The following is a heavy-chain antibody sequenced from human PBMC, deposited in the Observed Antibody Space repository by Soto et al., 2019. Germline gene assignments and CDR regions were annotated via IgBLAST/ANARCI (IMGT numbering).Heavy chain of an antibody. V-gene: IGHV3-33*01. CDR3: ARDVAATGAARWLDP. D-gene: IGHD6-13*01. Sequence: QVQVVESGGGVVQPGRSLRLSCEASGFPFGSHGMHWVRQAPGKGLEWVAFIWHDGSHKDYAASVRGRFTISRDDSKNTLYLQMDNLRGEDTAIYYCARDVAATGAARWLDPWGQGTLVSVSS. CDR2: IWHDGSHK. CDR1: GFPFGSHG. J-gene: IGHJ5*02.